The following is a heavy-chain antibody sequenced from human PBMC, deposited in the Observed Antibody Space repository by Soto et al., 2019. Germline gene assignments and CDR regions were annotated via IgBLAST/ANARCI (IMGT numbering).Heavy chain of an antibody. CDR1: GFSLSTSGVG. Sequence: SGPTLVNPTQTLTLTCTFSGFSLSTSGVGVGWIRQLPGKALEWLALIYWDDDKRYSPSLKSRLTITKDTSKNQVVLTMTNMDPVDTATYYCAHTGYYYDSSGYPASSDYWGQGTLVTVSS. CDR2: IYWDDDK. D-gene: IGHD3-22*01. CDR3: AHTGYYYDSSGYPASSDY. V-gene: IGHV2-5*02. J-gene: IGHJ4*02.